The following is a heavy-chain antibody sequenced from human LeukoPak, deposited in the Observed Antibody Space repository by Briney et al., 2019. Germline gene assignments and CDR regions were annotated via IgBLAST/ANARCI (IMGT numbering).Heavy chain of an antibody. CDR3: ARVEGYCSSTCCPANY. CDR2: ISSSSSYI. D-gene: IGHD2-2*01. V-gene: IGHV3-21*01. J-gene: IGHJ4*02. Sequence: GGSLRLSCAASGLTFSSYSMNWVRQAPGKGLEWVSSISSSSSYIYYADSVKGRFTISRDNAKNSLYLQMNSLRAEDTAVYYCARVEGYCSSTCCPANYWGQGTLVTVSS. CDR1: GLTFSSYS.